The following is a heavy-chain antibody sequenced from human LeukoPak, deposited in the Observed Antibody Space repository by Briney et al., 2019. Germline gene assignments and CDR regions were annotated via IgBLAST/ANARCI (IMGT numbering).Heavy chain of an antibody. CDR2: TYFRSQWSD. Sequence: SQTLSLTCAISGDSVSSNIAAWNWIRQSPSRGLEWLGRTYFRSQWSDDYAVSVKSRTSINPDTSKNQFSLQLNSVTPEDTAVYYCAREIASSYAFDIWGQGTVVTVSS. CDR1: GDSVSSNIAA. J-gene: IGHJ3*02. CDR3: AREIASSYAFDI. V-gene: IGHV6-1*01. D-gene: IGHD2-21*01.